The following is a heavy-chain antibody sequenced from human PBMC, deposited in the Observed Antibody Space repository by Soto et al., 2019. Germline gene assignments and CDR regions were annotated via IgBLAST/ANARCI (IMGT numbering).Heavy chain of an antibody. V-gene: IGHV3-13*01. D-gene: IGHD7-27*01. CDR3: ARGVLGPGDYYYGMDV. J-gene: IGHJ6*02. CDR1: GFTFSNYD. Sequence: GALRLSCAAPGFTFSNYDMHWVRQAPGEGLEWVSGIGAASDTYYPVSVQGRFTVSRDNAKKSLYLQMNSLRAGDTAVYYCARGVLGPGDYYYGMDVLCQGTTVTVSS. CDR2: IGAASDT.